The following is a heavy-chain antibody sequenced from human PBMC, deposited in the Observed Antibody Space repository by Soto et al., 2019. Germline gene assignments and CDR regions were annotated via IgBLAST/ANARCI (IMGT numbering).Heavy chain of an antibody. D-gene: IGHD2-8*01. V-gene: IGHV1-18*01. J-gene: IGHJ6*02. Sequence: ASVKVSCKASGYTFTSYGISWVRQAPGQGLEWMGWISAYNGNTNYAQKLQGRVTMTTDTSTSTAYMELRSLRSDDTAVYYCARDIMGTNYYYYGMDVWGQGTTVTVS. CDR3: ARDIMGTNYYYYGMDV. CDR2: ISAYNGNT. CDR1: GYTFTSYG.